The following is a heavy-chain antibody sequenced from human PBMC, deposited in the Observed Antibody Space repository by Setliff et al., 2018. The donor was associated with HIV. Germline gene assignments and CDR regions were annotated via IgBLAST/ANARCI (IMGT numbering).Heavy chain of an antibody. D-gene: IGHD6-13*01. CDR1: GGSFSGYY. CDR3: ARSGSSSWFSSLVGPYYYYYYMDV. CDR2: INHSGST. V-gene: IGHV4-34*01. J-gene: IGHJ6*03. Sequence: SETLSLTCAVYGGSFSGYYWSWIRQPPGKGLECIGEINHSGSTNHNPSLKSRVTISVDTSKKQFSLRLSSVTAADTAVYYCARSGSSSWFSSLVGPYYYYYYMDVWGKGTTVTVSS.